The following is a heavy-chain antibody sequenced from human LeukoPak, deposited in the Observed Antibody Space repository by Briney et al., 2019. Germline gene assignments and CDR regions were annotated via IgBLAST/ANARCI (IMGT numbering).Heavy chain of an antibody. D-gene: IGHD3-22*01. V-gene: IGHV4-4*02. CDR2: IYYSGST. J-gene: IGHJ5*02. CDR3: ARGDVERGLLLPSWFDP. CDR1: GGSISSSNW. Sequence: SETLSLTCAVSGGSISSSNWWSWVRQPPGKGLEWIGEIYYSGSTNYNPSLKSRVTISVDKSKNQFSLKLSSVTAADTAVYYCARGDVERGLLLPSWFDPWGQGTLVTVSS.